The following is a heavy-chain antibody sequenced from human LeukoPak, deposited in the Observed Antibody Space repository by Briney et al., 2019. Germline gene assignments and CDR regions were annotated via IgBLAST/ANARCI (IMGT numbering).Heavy chain of an antibody. V-gene: IGHV3-74*01. Sequence: GGSLRLSCAVSGFTFRTYWMHWVRHVPGEGLVWVSRINEDGRITNYADSVRGRFTISRDNAKNTLYLQMNSLRAEDSAVYYCGRDLGGRSGYWGQGALVTVSS. CDR1: GFTFRTYW. CDR3: GRDLGGRSGY. D-gene: IGHD1-26*01. CDR2: INEDGRIT. J-gene: IGHJ4*02.